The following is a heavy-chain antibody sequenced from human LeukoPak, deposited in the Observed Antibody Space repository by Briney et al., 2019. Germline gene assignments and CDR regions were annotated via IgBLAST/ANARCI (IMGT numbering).Heavy chain of an antibody. CDR1: GFTFSNAW. CDR2: IKSKTDGGTT. Sequence: PGGSLRLSCAASGFTFSNAWMSWVRQAPGKGLEWVGRIKSKTDGGTTDYAAPVKGRFTISRDDSKNTLYLQMNSLKTEDTAVYYCTTSDFWSGYYEASNYWGQGTLVTVSS. CDR3: TTSDFWSGYYEASNY. D-gene: IGHD3-3*01. J-gene: IGHJ4*02. V-gene: IGHV3-15*01.